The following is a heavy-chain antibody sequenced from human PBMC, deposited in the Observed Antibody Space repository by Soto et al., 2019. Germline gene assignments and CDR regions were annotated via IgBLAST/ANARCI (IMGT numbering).Heavy chain of an antibody. V-gene: IGHV4-39*01. D-gene: IGHD3-10*01. CDR1: GGSISSSSYY. J-gene: IGHJ6*03. CDR3: ARHSSGSWVYYYYMDV. CDR2: IYYSGST. Sequence: VTLSLTCTVSGGSISSSSYYWGWIRQPPGKGLEWIGSIYYSGSTYYNPSLKSRVTISVDTSKNQFSLKLSSVTAADTAVYYCARHSSGSWVYYYYMDVWGKGTTVTVSS.